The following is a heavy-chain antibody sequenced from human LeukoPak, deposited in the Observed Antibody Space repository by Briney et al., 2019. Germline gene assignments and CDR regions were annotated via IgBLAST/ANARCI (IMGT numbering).Heavy chain of an antibody. Sequence: GGSLRLSCGGSGFTFSSYALSWVRQAPGKGLEWVGRIKSKTDGGTTDYAAPVKGRFTISRDDSKNTLYLQMNSLKTEDTAVYYCTTDPPYYGDGTFDYWGQGTLVTVSS. D-gene: IGHD4-17*01. J-gene: IGHJ4*02. CDR2: IKSKTDGGTT. V-gene: IGHV3-15*01. CDR3: TTDPPYYGDGTFDY. CDR1: GFTFSSYA.